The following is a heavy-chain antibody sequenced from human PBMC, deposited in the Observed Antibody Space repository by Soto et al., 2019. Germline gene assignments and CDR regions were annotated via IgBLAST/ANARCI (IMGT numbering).Heavy chain of an antibody. D-gene: IGHD5-18*01. J-gene: IGHJ4*02. CDR1: SGSISNYY. Sequence: QVQLQESGPGLVKPSETLSLTCTVSSGSISNYYWSWIRQPPGKGLEWIGYIYYSGSTNYNPSLKSRVPISVDTSKNQFSLKLNSVTAADTAVYYCARHKGSGYDYWGQGTLVTVSS. V-gene: IGHV4-59*08. CDR2: IYYSGST. CDR3: ARHKGSGYDY.